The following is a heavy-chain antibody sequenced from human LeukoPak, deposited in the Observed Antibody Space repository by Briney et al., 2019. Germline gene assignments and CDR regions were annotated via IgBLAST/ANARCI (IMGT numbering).Heavy chain of an antibody. CDR1: GGSISSYY. J-gene: IGHJ4*02. D-gene: IGHD3-3*01. CDR2: IYTSGST. CDR3: ARDEEWRRSINYFDY. V-gene: IGHV4-4*07. Sequence: SETLSLTCTVSGGSISSYYWSWIRQPAGKGLEWIGRIYTSGSTNYNPSLKSRVTMSVDTSKNQFSLKLSSVTAADTAVNYCARDEEWRRSINYFDYWGQGTLVTVSS.